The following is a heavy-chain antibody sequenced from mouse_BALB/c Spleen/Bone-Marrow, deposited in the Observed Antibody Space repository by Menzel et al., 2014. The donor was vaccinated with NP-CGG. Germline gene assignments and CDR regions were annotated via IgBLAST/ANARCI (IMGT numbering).Heavy chain of an antibody. V-gene: IGHV1-69*02. CDR1: GYTFTNYW. Sequence: QVQLQQSGAELVRPGASVKVSCKASGYTFTNYWINWVRQRPGQGLEWIGNIYPSDSYSNYNQKFKDKATLTVDKSSSTAYVQLSSPTSEDSAVYYCTRRDRYDYYGVDYWGQGTSVTVSS. J-gene: IGHJ4*01. CDR2: IYPSDSYS. D-gene: IGHD2-14*01. CDR3: TRRDRYDYYGVDY.